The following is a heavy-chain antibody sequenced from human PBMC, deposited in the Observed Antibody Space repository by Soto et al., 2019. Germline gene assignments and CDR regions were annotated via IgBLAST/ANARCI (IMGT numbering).Heavy chain of an antibody. Sequence: QITLKESGPTLVKPTQTLTLTCTFSGFSLSTGGVGVGWIRQPPGEALEWLALIYWDDDKRYRPSLESRLTITKDTSKNRVFLSMTNMDPVDTATYYCAHSRCGGDCLQSYSSHYYYGMDFWGQGTTVTVSS. J-gene: IGHJ6*02. D-gene: IGHD2-21*02. CDR1: GFSLSTGGVG. CDR2: IYWDDDK. V-gene: IGHV2-5*02. CDR3: AHSRCGGDCLQSYSSHYYYGMDF.